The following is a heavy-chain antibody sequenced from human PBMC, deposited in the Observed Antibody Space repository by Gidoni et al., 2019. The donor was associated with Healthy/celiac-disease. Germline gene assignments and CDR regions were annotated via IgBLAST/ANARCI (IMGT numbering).Heavy chain of an antibody. CDR1: GGSVSSGSYY. CDR2: IYYSGST. V-gene: IGHV4-61*01. J-gene: IGHJ5*02. D-gene: IGHD1-7*01. Sequence: QVQLQESGPGLVKPSETLSLTCTVSGGSVSSGSYYWSWIRQPPGKGLEWIGYIYYSGSTNYNPSLKSRVTISVDTSKNQFSLKLSSVTAADTAVYYCARDYGWATGTTLSWFDPWGQGTLVTVSS. CDR3: ARDYGWATGTTLSWFDP.